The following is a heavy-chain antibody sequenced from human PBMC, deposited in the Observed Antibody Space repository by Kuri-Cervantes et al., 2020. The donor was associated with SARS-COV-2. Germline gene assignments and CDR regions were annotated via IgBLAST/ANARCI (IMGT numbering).Heavy chain of an antibody. Sequence: GESLKISCAASGFTFSDCTMHWVRQAPGKGLEWVSSISGSGSATYYADSVKGRFTISRDNAKNSLYLQMNSLRAEDTAVYYCASSRGYSGYEFDYWGQGTLVTVSS. CDR2: ISGSGSAT. J-gene: IGHJ4*02. CDR3: ASSRGYSGYEFDY. CDR1: GFTFSDCT. D-gene: IGHD5-12*01. V-gene: IGHV3-21*01.